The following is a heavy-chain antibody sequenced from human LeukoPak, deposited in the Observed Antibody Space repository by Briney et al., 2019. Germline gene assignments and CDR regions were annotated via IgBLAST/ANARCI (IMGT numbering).Heavy chain of an antibody. Sequence: PGGSLRLSCAASGFTFDDYAMHWVRQAPGKGLEWVSGISWNSGSIGYADSVKGRFTISRDNAKNSLYLQMNSLRAEDTALYYCAKGTWYKWNSNWFDPWGQGTLVTVSS. V-gene: IGHV3-9*01. CDR2: ISWNSGSI. CDR3: AKGTWYKWNSNWFDP. CDR1: GFTFDDYA. J-gene: IGHJ5*02. D-gene: IGHD1-1*01.